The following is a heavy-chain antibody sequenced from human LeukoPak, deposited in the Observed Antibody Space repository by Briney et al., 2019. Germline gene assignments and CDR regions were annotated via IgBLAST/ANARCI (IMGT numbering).Heavy chain of an antibody. CDR3: ARADSSGYYVGY. Sequence: NSSETLSLTCTVSGGSVSSGSYYWSWIRQPPGKGLEWIGYIYYSGSTNYNPSLKSRVTISVDTSKNQFSLKLSSVTAADTAVYYCARADSSGYYVGYWGQGTLVTVSS. D-gene: IGHD3-22*01. CDR1: GGSVSSGSYY. CDR2: IYYSGST. V-gene: IGHV4-61*01. J-gene: IGHJ4*02.